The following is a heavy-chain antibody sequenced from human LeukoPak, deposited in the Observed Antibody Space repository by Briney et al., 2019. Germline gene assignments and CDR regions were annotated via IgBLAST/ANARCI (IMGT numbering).Heavy chain of an antibody. D-gene: IGHD5-12*01. J-gene: IGHJ4*02. V-gene: IGHV1-69*02. Sequence: SVKVSCKVSGYTLTELSMHWVRQAPGQGLEWMGRIIPILGIANYAQKFQGRVTITADKSTSTAYMELSSLRSEDTAVYYCASSGVALGVKAIVATTPGDYWGQGTLVTVSS. CDR3: ASSGVALGVKAIVATTPGDY. CDR1: GYTLTELS. CDR2: IIPILGIA.